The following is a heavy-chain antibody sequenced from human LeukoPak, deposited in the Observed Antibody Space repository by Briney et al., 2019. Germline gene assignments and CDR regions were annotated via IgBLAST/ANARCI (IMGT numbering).Heavy chain of an antibody. D-gene: IGHD3-3*01. CDR2: IDDSGNT. J-gene: IGHJ6*03. CDR1: GGSIGNVGYY. Sequence: SETLSLTSTVSGGSIGNVGYYRSWIRQHPGKGLEWNGYIDDSGNTDYNPSLKSRVTMSVDTSKNQFSLKLSSVTAADSDVYYCARVLRPYDFWSGYFTPVYMDVWGKGTTVTVSS. CDR3: ARVLRPYDFWSGYFTPVYMDV. V-gene: IGHV4-31*02.